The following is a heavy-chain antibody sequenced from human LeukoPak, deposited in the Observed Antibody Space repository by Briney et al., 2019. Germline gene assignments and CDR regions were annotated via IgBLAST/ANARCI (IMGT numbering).Heavy chain of an antibody. CDR3: ARGSYTFDY. CDR2: IKQDGSEK. J-gene: IGHJ4*02. V-gene: IGHV3-7*01. D-gene: IGHD3-3*01. Sequence: GGSLRLSCAASGFTFSNAWMSWVRQAPGKGLEWVANIKQDGSEKYYVDSVKGRFTISRDNAKNSLYLQMNSLRAEDTAVYYCARGSYTFDYWGQGTLVTVSS. CDR1: GFTFSNAW.